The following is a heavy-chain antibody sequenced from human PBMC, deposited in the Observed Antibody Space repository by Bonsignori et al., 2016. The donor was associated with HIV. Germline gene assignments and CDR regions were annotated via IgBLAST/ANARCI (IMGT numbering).Heavy chain of an antibody. J-gene: IGHJ4*02. Sequence: WIRQPPGKGLEWIGEITHSGSTNYNPSLKSRVTISVDTSKNQFSLKLSSVTAADTAVYYCARGGRTAYWGQGTLVTLL. V-gene: IGHV4-34*01. CDR2: ITHSGST. CDR3: ARGGRTAY.